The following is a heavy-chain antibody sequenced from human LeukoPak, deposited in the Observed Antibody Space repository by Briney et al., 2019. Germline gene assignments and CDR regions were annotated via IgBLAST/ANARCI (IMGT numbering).Heavy chain of an antibody. J-gene: IGHJ4*02. CDR2: INPNSGGT. Sequence: ASVKVSCKASGYTFTGYYIHWVRQAPGQGLEWMGRINPNSGGTNYVQKFQGRVTMTRDTSISTAYMELSRLRSDDTAVYYCARVGGYSGYNFDYWGQGTLVTVSS. D-gene: IGHD5-12*01. CDR1: GYTFTGYY. V-gene: IGHV1-2*06. CDR3: ARVGGYSGYNFDY.